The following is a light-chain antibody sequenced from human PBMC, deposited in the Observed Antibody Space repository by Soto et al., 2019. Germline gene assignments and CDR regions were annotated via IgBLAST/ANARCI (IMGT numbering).Light chain of an antibody. CDR1: SSNIGAGYD. Sequence: QSVQTQPPSVSGAPGQRVTISCTGSSSNIGAGYDVHWYQQLPGTAPKLLIYGNSNRPSGVPDRFSGSKSGTSASLAITGLQAEDEADYYCQSYDSSLSALFGGGTKVTVL. J-gene: IGLJ3*02. CDR3: QSYDSSLSAL. V-gene: IGLV1-40*01. CDR2: GNS.